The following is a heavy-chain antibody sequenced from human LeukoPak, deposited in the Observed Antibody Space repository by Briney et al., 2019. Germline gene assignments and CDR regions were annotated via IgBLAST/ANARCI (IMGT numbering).Heavy chain of an antibody. J-gene: IGHJ4*02. CDR1: GFTFSSYS. Sequence: GGSLRLSCAASGFTFSSYSMNRVRQAPGKGLEWVSYISSSSSAIYYSDSVKGRFTISRDNAKNSLFLQMNSLRAEDTAVYYCARYYDKGGYYGRHDYWGQGTLVTVSS. D-gene: IGHD3-22*01. CDR3: ARYYDKGGYYGRHDY. CDR2: ISSSSSAI. V-gene: IGHV3-48*01.